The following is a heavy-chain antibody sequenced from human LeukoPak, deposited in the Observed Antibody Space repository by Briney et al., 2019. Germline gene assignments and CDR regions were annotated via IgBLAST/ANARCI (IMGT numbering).Heavy chain of an antibody. D-gene: IGHD3-22*01. J-gene: IGHJ4*02. V-gene: IGHV4-59*11. CDR3: ARVGYYLDSSGYYYLDS. CDR1: GDSISNHY. Sequence: PSETLSLTCSISGDSISNHYWSWIRQSPGKGLELIGYFYNSGSVTYNPSLMSRLTMSLDTSKQQFALKLRSVTAADTAAYYCARVGYYLDSSGYYYLDSWGQGTLVTVSS. CDR2: FYNSGSV.